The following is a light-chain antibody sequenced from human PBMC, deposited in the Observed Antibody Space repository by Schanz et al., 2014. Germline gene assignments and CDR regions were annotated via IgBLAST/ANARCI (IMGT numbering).Light chain of an antibody. CDR2: GAS. Sequence: EVVLTQSPGTLSLSPGERATLSCRASQSVGSRSLAWYQQKPGQPPRLLIYGASNRAAGIPDRFSGSGSGTDFTLTISRLEPEDFAVYHCQQYDNSPLTFGGGTKVEV. CDR3: QQYDNSPLT. V-gene: IGKV3-20*01. J-gene: IGKJ4*01. CDR1: QSVGSRS.